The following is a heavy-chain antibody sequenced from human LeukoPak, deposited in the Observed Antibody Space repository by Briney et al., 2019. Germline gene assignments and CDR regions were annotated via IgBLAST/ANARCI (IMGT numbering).Heavy chain of an antibody. V-gene: IGHV4-59*11. CDR3: ARIAAAPYYYYYMDV. Sequence: PSETLSLTCTVSGGSISSHYWSWIRQPPGKGLEWIGYIYYSGSTYYNPSLKSRVTISVDTSKNQFSLKLSSVTAADTAVYYCARIAAAPYYYYYMDVWGKGTTVTVSS. CDR1: GGSISSHY. J-gene: IGHJ6*03. CDR2: IYYSGST. D-gene: IGHD6-6*01.